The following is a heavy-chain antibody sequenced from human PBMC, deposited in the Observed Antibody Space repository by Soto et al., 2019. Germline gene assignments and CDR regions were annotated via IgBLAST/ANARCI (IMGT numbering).Heavy chain of an antibody. CDR2: INHSGST. V-gene: IGHV4-34*01. Sequence: SETLSLTCAVYGGSFSGYYWSWIRQPPGKGLEWIGEINHSGSTNYNPSLKSRVTISVDTSKNQFSLKLSSVTAADTAVYYCARGVSIVVVTGYYYYYGMDVWGQGTTVTVSS. CDR1: GGSFSGYY. J-gene: IGHJ6*02. CDR3: ARGVSIVVVTGYYYYYGMDV. D-gene: IGHD2-21*02.